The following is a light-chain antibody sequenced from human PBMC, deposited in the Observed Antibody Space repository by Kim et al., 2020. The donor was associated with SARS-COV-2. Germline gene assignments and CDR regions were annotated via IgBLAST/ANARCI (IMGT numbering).Light chain of an antibody. CDR3: QQYGSSPRT. V-gene: IGKV3-20*01. Sequence: LSPGERAPLSCRASQSVSRSYLAWYQQKPGQAPRLLIYGASSRATGIPDRFSGSVSGTDFTLTISRLEPEDFAVYYCQQYGSSPRTFGQGTKLEIK. J-gene: IGKJ2*01. CDR2: GAS. CDR1: QSVSRSY.